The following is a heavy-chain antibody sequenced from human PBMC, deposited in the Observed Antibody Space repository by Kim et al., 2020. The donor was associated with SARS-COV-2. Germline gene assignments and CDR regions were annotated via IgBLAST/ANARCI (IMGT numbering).Heavy chain of an antibody. Sequence: SETLSLTCAVYGGSFSGYYRSWIRQPPGKGLEWIGEINHSGSTNYNPSLKSRVTISVDTSKNQFSLKLSSVTAADTAVYYCATENYYDSSGPRNWGQGTL. CDR2: INHSGST. D-gene: IGHD3-22*01. J-gene: IGHJ4*02. CDR1: GGSFSGYY. CDR3: ATENYYDSSGPRN. V-gene: IGHV4-34*01.